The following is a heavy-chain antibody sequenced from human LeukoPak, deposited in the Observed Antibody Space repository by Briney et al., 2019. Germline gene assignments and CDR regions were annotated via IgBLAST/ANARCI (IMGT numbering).Heavy chain of an antibody. CDR3: AKFPYDSSGYSVFDY. J-gene: IGHJ4*02. CDR1: GFTFSIHW. D-gene: IGHD3-22*01. CDR2: VKQDGSET. Sequence: PGESLRLSCAASGFTFSIHWMSWVRQAPGKGLEWVANVKQDGSETYYVDSVKGRFTISRDNAKNTLYLQMNSLRAEDTAVYYCAKFPYDSSGYSVFDYWGQGTLVTVSS. V-gene: IGHV3-7*05.